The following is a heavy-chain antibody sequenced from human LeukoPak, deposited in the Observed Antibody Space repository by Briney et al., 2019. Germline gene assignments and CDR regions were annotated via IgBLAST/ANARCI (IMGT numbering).Heavy chain of an antibody. Sequence: GSLRLSCAASGFTFTDYSMSWIRQAPGKGLEWLSYITSSGGDLYYADSVKGRFTISRDNGKNSLHLQMNSLRAEDTAVYYCARDMWYFGDSGPDYWGRGTLVTVSS. CDR1: GFTFTDYS. CDR3: ARDMWYFGDSGPDY. D-gene: IGHD1-26*01. J-gene: IGHJ4*02. CDR2: ITSSGGDL. V-gene: IGHV3-11*01.